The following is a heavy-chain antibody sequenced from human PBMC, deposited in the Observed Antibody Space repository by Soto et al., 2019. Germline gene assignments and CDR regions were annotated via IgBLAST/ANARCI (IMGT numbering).Heavy chain of an antibody. Sequence: QVQLQQWGAGLLKPSETLSLTCAVYGGSFSGYYWSWVRQPPGKGLEWIGEINHSGSTNYNPSLTGRVTTSXXTXKXRFSLKLSPVTAADTAVYYCARGSRWFGLPRGWFDPWGQGTLVTVSS. CDR3: ARGSRWFGLPRGWFDP. J-gene: IGHJ5*02. V-gene: IGHV4-34*01. CDR2: INHSGST. CDR1: GGSFSGYY. D-gene: IGHD3-10*01.